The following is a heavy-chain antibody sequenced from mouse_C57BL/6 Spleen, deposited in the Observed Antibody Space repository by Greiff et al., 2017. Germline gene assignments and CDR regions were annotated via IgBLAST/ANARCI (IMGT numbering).Heavy chain of an antibody. Sequence: QVQLQQPGAELVRPGSSVKLSCKASGYTFTSYWMHWVKQRPIQGLEWIGNIDPSDSETNYNRKFKGKATLTVDKSSSTAYMQLSSLTSDDSAVYYCAVDYCDSSEYFDVWGTGTTVTVSS. CDR2: IDPSDSET. CDR3: AVDYCDSSEYFDV. J-gene: IGHJ1*03. CDR1: GYTFTSYW. V-gene: IGHV1-52*01. D-gene: IGHD1-1*01.